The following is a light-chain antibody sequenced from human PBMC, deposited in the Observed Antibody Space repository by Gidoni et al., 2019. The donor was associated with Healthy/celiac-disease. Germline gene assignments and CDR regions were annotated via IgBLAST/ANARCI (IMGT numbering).Light chain of an antibody. V-gene: IGKV3-20*01. J-gene: IGKJ1*01. CDR3: QQYGSSPPT. CDR1: QSVSSSY. Sequence: EIVLTQSPGTLSLSPGERATLSCRASQSVSSSYLAWYQQKPGQAPRLHIYGASSRATGIPDSFSGSGSGTDFTLTISRLEPEDFAVYYCQQYGSSPPTFGQGTKVEIK. CDR2: GAS.